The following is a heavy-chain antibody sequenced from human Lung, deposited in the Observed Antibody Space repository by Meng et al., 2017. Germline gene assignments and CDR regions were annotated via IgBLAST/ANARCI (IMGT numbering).Heavy chain of an antibody. CDR2: INPKTGGT. J-gene: IGHJ4*02. CDR3: ARDLDYNYGGF. D-gene: IGHD4-23*01. CDR1: GYTFTDYH. Sequence: QVQLVQSGAEVKKPGASVKVSCKGSGYTFTDYHMPWVRQAPGQGLEWMGRINPKTGGTEFAQKFQGRVTMTRDTSISTFYMELSRLRSDDTAVYYCARDLDYNYGGFWGQGTLVTVSS. V-gene: IGHV1-2*06.